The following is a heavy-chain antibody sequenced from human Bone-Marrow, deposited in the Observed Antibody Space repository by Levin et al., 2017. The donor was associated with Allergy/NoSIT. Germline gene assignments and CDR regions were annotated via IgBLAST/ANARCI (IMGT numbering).Heavy chain of an antibody. CDR1: GYSFTSYW. J-gene: IGHJ5*02. CDR2: IYPGDSDT. D-gene: IGHD6-13*01. V-gene: IGHV5-51*01. Sequence: ASVKVSCKGSGYSFTSYWIGWVRQMPGKGLEWMGIIYPGDSDTRYSPSFQGQVTISADKSISTAYLQWSSPKASDTAMYYCARTDGYSSSWWWFDPWGQGTLVTVSS. CDR3: ARTDGYSSSWWWFDP.